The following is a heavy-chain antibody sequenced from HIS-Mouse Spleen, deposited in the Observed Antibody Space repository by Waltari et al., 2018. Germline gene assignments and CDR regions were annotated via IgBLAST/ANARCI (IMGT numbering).Heavy chain of an antibody. Sequence: QLQLQESGPGLVKPSETLSLTCTVAGGSISSSSYYWGWIRQPPGKGLGWIGSIYYSGGTYSNPSLKSRVTISVDTSKNQFSLKLSSVTAADTAVYYCARAYYYGSGSYYKGYFDYWGQGTLVTVSS. CDR2: IYYSGGT. D-gene: IGHD3-10*01. CDR1: GGSISSSSYY. J-gene: IGHJ4*02. CDR3: ARAYYYGSGSYYKGYFDY. V-gene: IGHV4-39*07.